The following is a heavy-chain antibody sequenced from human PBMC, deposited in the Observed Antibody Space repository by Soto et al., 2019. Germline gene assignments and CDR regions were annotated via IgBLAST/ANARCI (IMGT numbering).Heavy chain of an antibody. CDR1: GGTFSSYA. D-gene: IGHD3-22*01. Sequence: QVQLVQSGAEVKKHGSSVKVSCKASGGTFSSYAISWVRQAPGQGLEWMGGIIPIFGTANYAQKFQCRVTITADESTSTAYMELISLRSEETAVYYCAREFDYSSGYYGFIVYWCQGTMVNVSS. CDR3: AREFDYSSGYYGFIVY. V-gene: IGHV1-69*01. CDR2: IIPIFGTA. J-gene: IGHJ4*02.